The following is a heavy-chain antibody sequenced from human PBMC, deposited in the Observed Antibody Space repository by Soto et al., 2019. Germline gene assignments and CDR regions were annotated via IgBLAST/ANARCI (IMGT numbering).Heavy chain of an antibody. CDR2: ISYDGSNK. CDR1: GFTFSSYA. J-gene: IGHJ4*02. CDR3: ARDPDYIGFFDY. V-gene: IGHV3-30-3*01. Sequence: QVQLVESEGGVVQPGRSLRLSCAASGFTFSSYAMHWVRQAPGKGLEWVAVISYDGSNKYYADSVKGRFTISRDNSKNTLYLQMNSLRAEDTAVYYCARDPDYIGFFDYWGQGTLVTVSS. D-gene: IGHD4-4*01.